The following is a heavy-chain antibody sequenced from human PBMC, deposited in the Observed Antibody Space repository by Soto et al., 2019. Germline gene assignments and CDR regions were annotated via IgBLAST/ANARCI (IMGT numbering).Heavy chain of an antibody. J-gene: IGHJ4*02. CDR3: AKEIFAAAYAATSAFDL. CDR1: GFTPSSHA. D-gene: IGHD2-8*01. CDR2: VDGSGGDT. V-gene: IGHV3-23*01. Sequence: AGGSLRLSCAASGFTPSSHAMGWLRPTPGTGPEWVAFVDGSGGDTSYADSVKGRFTISRDNSDNLLYLHMNSLRAEDTGRYFCAKEIFAAAYAATSAFDLWGQGTLVTVSS.